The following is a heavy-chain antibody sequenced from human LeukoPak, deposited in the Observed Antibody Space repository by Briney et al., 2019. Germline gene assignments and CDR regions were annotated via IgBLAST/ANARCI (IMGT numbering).Heavy chain of an antibody. J-gene: IGHJ5*02. CDR2: IYYSGST. Sequence: SETLSLTCTVSGGSISSYYWSWIRQPPGKGLEWIGYIYYSGSTNYNPYLKSRATISVDTSKNQFSLKLSSVTAADTAVYYCARVEPDYGDLRARWFDPWGQGTLVTVSS. D-gene: IGHD4-17*01. CDR1: GGSISSYY. V-gene: IGHV4-59*01. CDR3: ARVEPDYGDLRARWFDP.